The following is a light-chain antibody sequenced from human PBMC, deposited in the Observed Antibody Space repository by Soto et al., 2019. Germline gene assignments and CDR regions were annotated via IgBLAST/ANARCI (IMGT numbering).Light chain of an antibody. J-gene: IGKJ4*01. V-gene: IGKV3D-15*01. CDR2: AES. CDR3: QQYKQWPFT. Sequence: EILLTQFPATLSVSPGERVTLSCRASQGVARTLAWFQQKPGQSPRLLVYAESTRAAGIPARFSGSGSGTEFTLTISSLQSEDVAVYYCQQYKQWPFTFGGGTRVDIK. CDR1: QGVART.